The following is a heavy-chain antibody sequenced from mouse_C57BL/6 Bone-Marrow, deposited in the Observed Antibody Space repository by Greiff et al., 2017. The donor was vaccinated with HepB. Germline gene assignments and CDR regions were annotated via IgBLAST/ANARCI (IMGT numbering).Heavy chain of an antibody. V-gene: IGHV5-4*01. D-gene: IGHD2-2*01. CDR1: GFTFSSYA. CDR2: ISDGGSYT. J-gene: IGHJ3*01. Sequence: EVQLVESGGGLVKPGGSLKLSCAASGFTFSSYAMSWVRQTPEKRLEWVATISDGGSYTYYPDNVKGRFTISRDNAKNNLYLQMSHLKSEDTAMYYCARDHGYDGAWFAYWGQGTLVTVSA. CDR3: ARDHGYDGAWFAY.